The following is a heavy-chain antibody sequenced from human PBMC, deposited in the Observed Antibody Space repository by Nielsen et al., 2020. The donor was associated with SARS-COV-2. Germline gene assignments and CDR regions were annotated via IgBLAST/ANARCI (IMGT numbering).Heavy chain of an antibody. Sequence: GGSLRLSCAGSGFTFSNAWMNWVRQAPGKGLEWVGRIKSKYDGGTTDYAAPVKGRLTISRDDSKYMVFMQMNSLKTEDTAVYFCVTGAYLDYWGQGTPVTVSS. CDR2: IKSKYDGGTT. CDR3: VTGAYLDY. CDR1: GFTFSNAW. V-gene: IGHV3-15*01. J-gene: IGHJ4*02.